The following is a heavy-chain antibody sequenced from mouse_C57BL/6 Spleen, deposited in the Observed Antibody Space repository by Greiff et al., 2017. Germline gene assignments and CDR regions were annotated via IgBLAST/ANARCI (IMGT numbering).Heavy chain of an antibody. CDR3: ASLYGSGGY. CDR2: ISSGSSTI. D-gene: IGHD1-1*01. J-gene: IGHJ2*01. Sequence: EVMLVESGGGLVKPGGSLKLSCAASGFTFSDYGMHWVRQAPEKGLEWVAYISSGSSTIYYADTVKGRFTISRDNAKNTLFLQMTSLRSEDTAMYYCASLYGSGGYWGQGTTLTVSS. V-gene: IGHV5-17*01. CDR1: GFTFSDYG.